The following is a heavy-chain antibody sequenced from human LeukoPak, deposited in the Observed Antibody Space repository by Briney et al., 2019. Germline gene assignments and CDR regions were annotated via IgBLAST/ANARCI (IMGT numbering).Heavy chain of an antibody. J-gene: IGHJ3*02. V-gene: IGHV3-30*02. CDR3: AKVVYCSGGSCYRNAFDI. D-gene: IGHD2-15*01. CDR1: GFTFSNYG. CDR2: IRYDGSKK. Sequence: GGSLRLSCAASGFTFSNYGMHWVRQAPGKGLEWVAFIRYDGSKKYYADSVRGRFTISRDNSKNTLYLQMNSLRAEDTAVYYCAKVVYCSGGSCYRNAFDIWGQGTMVTVSS.